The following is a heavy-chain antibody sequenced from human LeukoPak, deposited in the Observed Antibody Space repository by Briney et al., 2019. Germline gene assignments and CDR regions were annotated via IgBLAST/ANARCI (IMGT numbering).Heavy chain of an antibody. J-gene: IGHJ5*02. V-gene: IGHV4-61*02. CDR1: GGSISSGSYY. CDR2: IYTSGST. Sequence: SETLSLTCTVSGGSISSGSYYWSWIRQPAGKGLEWIGRIYTSGSTNYNPSLKSRVTISVDTSKNQFSLKLRSVTAADTAVYYCARADSSSWYMWFDPWGQGTLVTVSS. CDR3: ARADSSSWYMWFDP. D-gene: IGHD6-13*01.